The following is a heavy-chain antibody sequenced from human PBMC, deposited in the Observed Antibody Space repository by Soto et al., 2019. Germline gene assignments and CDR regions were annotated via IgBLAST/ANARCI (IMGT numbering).Heavy chain of an antibody. CDR3: ARGMTTVTTFDY. Sequence: QLQLQESGSGLVKPSQTLSLTCAVSGGSISSGGYSCNWIRQPPGKGLEWIGYIYHSGSTNYNPSLKSRGTISVDRAKKQFSLKLSSVTAADTAVYYGARGMTTVTTFDYWGQGTLVTVAS. CDR1: GGSISSGGYS. D-gene: IGHD4-17*01. V-gene: IGHV4-30-2*01. J-gene: IGHJ4*02. CDR2: IYHSGST.